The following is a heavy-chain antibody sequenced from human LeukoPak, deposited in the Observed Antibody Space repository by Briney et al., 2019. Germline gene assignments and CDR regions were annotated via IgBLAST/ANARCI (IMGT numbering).Heavy chain of an antibody. J-gene: IGHJ4*02. V-gene: IGHV4-34*01. CDR1: GGSFSGYY. D-gene: IGHD1-26*01. CDR3: ARVSSGYVDY. CDR2: INHSGST. Sequence: SETLSLTCAVYGGSFSGYYWSWIRQPPGKGLEWIGEINHSGSTNYNPSLKSRVTILADKSKNQFSLKLSSVTAADTAVYYCARVSSGYVDYWGQGTLVTVSS.